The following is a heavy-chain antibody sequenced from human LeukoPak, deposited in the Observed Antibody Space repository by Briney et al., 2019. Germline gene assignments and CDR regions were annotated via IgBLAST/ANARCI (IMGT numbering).Heavy chain of an antibody. D-gene: IGHD5-24*01. V-gene: IGHV1-18*01. CDR3: ARNRDGYNSFDY. CDR1: GYPFANFA. J-gene: IGHJ4*02. Sequence: GASVKVSCKTSGYPFANFAISWVRQARGQGLEWVGWISGDKGPTYYAPKLQDRVTLTTDSSTSTAYMELRNLRPDDTAVYYCARNRDGYNSFDYWGQGTLVTVSS. CDR2: ISGDKGPT.